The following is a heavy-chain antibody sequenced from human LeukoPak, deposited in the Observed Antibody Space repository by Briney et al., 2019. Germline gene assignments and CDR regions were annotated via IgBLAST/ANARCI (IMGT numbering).Heavy chain of an antibody. D-gene: IGHD6-6*01. Sequence: GASVKVSCKASGYTFTGYYIHWVRQAPGQGLVWMGWINPNTGGTNYAQKFQGRVTMTRDTSISTAYMELRSLRYDDTAVYYCARADAAYSSSTPLDPWGQGTLVTVSS. CDR1: GYTFTGYY. CDR2: INPNTGGT. J-gene: IGHJ5*02. CDR3: ARADAAYSSSTPLDP. V-gene: IGHV1-2*02.